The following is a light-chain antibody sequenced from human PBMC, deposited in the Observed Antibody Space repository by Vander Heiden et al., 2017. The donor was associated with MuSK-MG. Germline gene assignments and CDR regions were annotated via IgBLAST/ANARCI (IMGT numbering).Light chain of an antibody. V-gene: IGKV1-39*01. CDR2: AAS. Sequence: DIKMTQSPSSLSVSVGDSVTINRRARESINSLKNWYHQKPGKAPSLLIYAASALRSGVPSRFSGSGSGSNFSLTISRPQPEDFATYFCQHRDSSPFTFGHGTKVDFK. CDR3: QHRDSSPFT. CDR1: ESINSL. J-gene: IGKJ3*01.